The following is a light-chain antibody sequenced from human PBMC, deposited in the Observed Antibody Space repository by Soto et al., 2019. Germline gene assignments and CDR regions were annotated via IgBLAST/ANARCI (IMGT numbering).Light chain of an antibody. CDR2: GNS. CDR1: SSTFGAGYD. V-gene: IGLV1-40*02. Sequence: QSFLTQRASLFGAPGQGVPSPATGRSSTFGAGYDVHWYQQLPGPAPKPLINGNSNRPSGVPDRFSGSKSGTSASLAITGLQAEDEPDYSCQSYDSSLSAFYVFGPGTKVTVL. J-gene: IGLJ1*01. CDR3: QSYDSSLSAFYV.